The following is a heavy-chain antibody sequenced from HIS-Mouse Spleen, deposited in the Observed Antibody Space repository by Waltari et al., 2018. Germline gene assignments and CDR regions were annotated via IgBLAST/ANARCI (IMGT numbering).Heavy chain of an antibody. D-gene: IGHD3-16*01. J-gene: IGHJ4*02. V-gene: IGHV4-59*08. CDR3: AGHVERGDPHYFDY. CDR1: GGSISSYY. Sequence: QVQLQESGPGLVKPSETLSLTCTVSGGSISSYYWSWIRQPPGKGLEWIGYNYYSGSTNSNPTLKSRVTISVDTAKNQFSLKLSSVTAADTAVYYWAGHVERGDPHYFDYWGQGTLVTVSS. CDR2: NYYSGST.